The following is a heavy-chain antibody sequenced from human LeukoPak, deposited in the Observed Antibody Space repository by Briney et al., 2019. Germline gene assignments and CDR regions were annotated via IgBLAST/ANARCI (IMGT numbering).Heavy chain of an antibody. Sequence: GGSLRLSCAASGFTFSSYSMNWVRQAPGKGLEWVSSISGSSTYIYYADSVKGRFTISRDNAKSSLYLQMNSLRAEDTAVYYCARLHDFGAFDIWGQGTMVTVSS. CDR1: GFTFSSYS. J-gene: IGHJ3*02. V-gene: IGHV3-21*01. CDR2: ISGSSTYI. CDR3: ARLHDFGAFDI. D-gene: IGHD4-17*01.